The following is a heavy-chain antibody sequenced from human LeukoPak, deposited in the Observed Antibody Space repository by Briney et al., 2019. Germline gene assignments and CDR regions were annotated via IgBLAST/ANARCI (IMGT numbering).Heavy chain of an antibody. V-gene: IGHV3-30*03. CDR2: ISYDGSYT. CDR1: GFTFSSYW. J-gene: IGHJ4*02. CDR3: ARDGGYDY. D-gene: IGHD5-12*01. Sequence: GGSLRLSCAVSGFTFSSYWMNWVRQAPGKGLEWVALISYDGSYTYYAESVKGRFTVSRDNSRNILYVQMNSLRTDDTAVYYCARDGGYDYWGQGTLVTVSS.